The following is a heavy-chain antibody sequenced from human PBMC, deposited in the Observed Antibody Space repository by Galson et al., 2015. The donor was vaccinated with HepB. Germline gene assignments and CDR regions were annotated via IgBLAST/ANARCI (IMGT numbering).Heavy chain of an antibody. Sequence: LSLTCTVSGGSISSGSYYWSWIRQPAGKGLEWIGRIYTSGSTNYNPSLKSRVTMSVDTPKNQFSLKLSSVTAADTAVYYCAREGRGMRQRFDPWGQGTLVTVSS. D-gene: IGHD3-10*01. V-gene: IGHV4-61*02. CDR3: AREGRGMRQRFDP. J-gene: IGHJ5*02. CDR1: GGSISSGSYY. CDR2: IYTSGST.